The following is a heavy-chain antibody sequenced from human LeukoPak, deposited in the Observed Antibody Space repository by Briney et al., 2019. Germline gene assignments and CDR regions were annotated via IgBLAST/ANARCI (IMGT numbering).Heavy chain of an antibody. J-gene: IGHJ4*02. CDR3: ARGGRGSATTKPIDY. Sequence: PSETLSLTCTVSGGSVSSGSYYWSWIRQPPGKGLEWIGYIYYSGSTNYNPSLKSRVTISVDTSKNQFSLKLSSVTAADTAVYYCARGGRGSATTKPIDYWGQGTLVTVSS. CDR2: IYYSGST. D-gene: IGHD1-26*01. CDR1: GGSVSSGSYY. V-gene: IGHV4-61*01.